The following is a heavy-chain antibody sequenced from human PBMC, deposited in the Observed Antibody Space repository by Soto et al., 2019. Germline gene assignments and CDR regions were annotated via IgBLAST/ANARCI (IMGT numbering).Heavy chain of an antibody. D-gene: IGHD3-10*01. V-gene: IGHV3-9*01. Sequence: GGSLRLSCAASGFTFDDYAMHWVRQAPGKGLEWVSGISWNSGSIGYADSVKGRFTISRDNAKNSLYLQMNGLRAEDTALYYCAKSAASKFGGSFDYWGQGTLVTVSS. CDR2: ISWNSGSI. CDR3: AKSAASKFGGSFDY. CDR1: GFTFDDYA. J-gene: IGHJ4*02.